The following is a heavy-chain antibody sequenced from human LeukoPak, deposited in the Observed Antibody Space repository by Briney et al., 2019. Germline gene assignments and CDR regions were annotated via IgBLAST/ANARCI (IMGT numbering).Heavy chain of an antibody. CDR1: GGSISSYY. CDR3: ARDGGGSHHFDY. CDR2: IYYSGST. J-gene: IGHJ4*02. V-gene: IGHV4-59*01. Sequence: SETLSLTCTVSGGSISSYYWSWIRQPPGKGLEWIGYIYYSGSTNYNPSLKSRVTISVDTSKNQFSLKLSSVTAADTAVYYCARDGGGSHHFDYWGQGTLVTVSS. D-gene: IGHD1-26*01.